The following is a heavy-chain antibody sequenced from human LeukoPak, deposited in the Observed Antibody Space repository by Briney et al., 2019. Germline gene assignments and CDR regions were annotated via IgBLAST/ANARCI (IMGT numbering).Heavy chain of an antibody. J-gene: IGHJ6*02. Sequence: ASVKVSCKASGYTFTGYYTHWVRQAPGQGLEWMGWINPNSGGTNYAQKFQGRVTMTRDTSISTAYMELSRLRSDDTAVYYCARGGRYYGSGSSYYYYGMDVWGQGTTVTVSS. D-gene: IGHD3-10*01. CDR3: ARGGRYYGSGSSYYYYGMDV. CDR2: INPNSGGT. V-gene: IGHV1-2*02. CDR1: GYTFTGYY.